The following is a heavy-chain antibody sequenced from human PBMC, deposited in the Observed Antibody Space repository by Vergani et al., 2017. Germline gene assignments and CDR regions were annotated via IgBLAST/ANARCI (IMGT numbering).Heavy chain of an antibody. J-gene: IGHJ4*02. V-gene: IGHV3-11*01. CDR1: GFTFSDFY. D-gene: IGHD2-2*01. CDR3: ARDCSSDACPPYYFDV. Sequence: QVQLVETGGDLVKPGGSLRLSCAASGFTFSDFYMGWIRQAPGKGLEWIAYISNSGAHIYYADSVKGRFTISRDNARDSLFLQMNGLRVDDTAVYYCARDCSSDACPPYYFDVWGQGSLVTVSS. CDR2: ISNSGAHI.